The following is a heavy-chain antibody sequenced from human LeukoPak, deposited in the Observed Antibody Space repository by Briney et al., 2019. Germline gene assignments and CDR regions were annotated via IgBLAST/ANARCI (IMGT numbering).Heavy chain of an antibody. CDR1: GGSVSSGSYY. V-gene: IGHV4-61*01. J-gene: IGHJ4*02. CDR2: IYYSGST. CDR3: ARAGKGCSSTSCAIDY. Sequence: PSETLPLTCTVSGGSVSSGSYYWSWIRQPPGKGLEWIGYIYYSGSTNYNPSLKSRVTISVDTSKNQFSLKLSSVTAADTAVYYCARAGKGCSSTSCAIDYWGQGTLVTVSS. D-gene: IGHD2-2*01.